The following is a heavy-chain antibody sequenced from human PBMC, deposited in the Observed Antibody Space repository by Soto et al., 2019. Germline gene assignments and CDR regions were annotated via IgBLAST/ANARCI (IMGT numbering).Heavy chain of an antibody. D-gene: IGHD4-17*01. CDR2: ISSSSSYI. CDR3: ARDHHDYLVYYYGMDV. CDR1: GFTIRSSS. J-gene: IGHJ6*02. V-gene: IGHV3-21*01. Sequence: PGWSQRLSSAASGFTIRSSSMNWVRQAPGKGLEWVSSISSSSSYIYYAHSVKGRFTISRDNAKNSLYLQMNSLGAEDTAVDYCARDHHDYLVYYYGMDVWGQGT.